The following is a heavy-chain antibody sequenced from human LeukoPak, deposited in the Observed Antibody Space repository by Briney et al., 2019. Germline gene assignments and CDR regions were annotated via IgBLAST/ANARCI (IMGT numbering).Heavy chain of an antibody. CDR2: IRHDEANS. V-gene: IGHV3-30*02. CDR1: GFNLNSYA. Sequence: GGSLRLSCAVSGFNLNSYAMHWVRQAPGKGLEWVAVIRHDEANSFYADSVQGRFTISRDTSKKLLYLQMNSLRVEDTAVYYCAKEYTPSSPLGELDSWGQGTLVTVPS. D-gene: IGHD6-6*01. J-gene: IGHJ4*02. CDR3: AKEYTPSSPLGELDS.